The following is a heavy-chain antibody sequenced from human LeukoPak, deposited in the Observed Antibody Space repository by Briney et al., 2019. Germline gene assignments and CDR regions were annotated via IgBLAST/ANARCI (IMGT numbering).Heavy chain of an antibody. Sequence: GSLRLSCAASGFTFSSYGMHWVRQAPGKGLEWVAFIRYDGSNKYYADSVKGRFTISRDNSKNTLYLQMNSLRAEDTAVYYCAKRSSSTRTYYYYMDVWGKGTTVTVSS. CDR2: IRYDGSNK. D-gene: IGHD2-2*01. V-gene: IGHV3-30*02. CDR1: GFTFSSYG. J-gene: IGHJ6*03. CDR3: AKRSSSTRTYYYYMDV.